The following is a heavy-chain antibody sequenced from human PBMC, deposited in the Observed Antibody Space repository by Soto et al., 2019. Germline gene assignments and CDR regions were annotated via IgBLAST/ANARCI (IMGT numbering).Heavy chain of an antibody. V-gene: IGHV3-21*01. J-gene: IGHJ5*02. CDR2: ISSNSAYI. CDR3: TRDASRDSSARGWFDP. Sequence: RRLSCAASGFTFRSFTMNWVRQAPGKGLEWVSTISSNSAYIYYTDALRGRFTISRDNAKNSLHLQMDSLRAEDTAVYYCTRDASRDSSARGWFDPWGPGTLVTVSS. D-gene: IGHD6-13*01. CDR1: GFTFRSFT.